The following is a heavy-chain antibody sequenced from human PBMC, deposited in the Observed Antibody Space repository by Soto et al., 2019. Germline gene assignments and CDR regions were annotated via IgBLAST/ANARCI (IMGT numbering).Heavy chain of an antibody. CDR3: ATMGTPVTGLYYFAH. J-gene: IGHJ4*02. D-gene: IGHD4-17*01. CDR1: GGSMSSGIYY. CDR2: TSYSGTT. V-gene: IGHV4-30-4*01. Sequence: SEILSLTCTVSGGSMSSGIYYWSWIRQPPGKGLECIGFTSYSGTTYYNTSLWSRVSMSVDTSKNQFSLHVNSVTAADTAVYYCATMGTPVTGLYYFAHWGQGTLVTVS.